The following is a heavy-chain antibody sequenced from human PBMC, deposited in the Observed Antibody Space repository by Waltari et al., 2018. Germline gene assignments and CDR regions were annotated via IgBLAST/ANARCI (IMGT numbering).Heavy chain of an antibody. CDR3: AKDFSSVLGGWFDP. CDR2: LHHDGRN. CDR1: GDSISSGAYQ. V-gene: IGHV4-30-2*01. Sequence: QVRLQESGPGLVEPSQTLSLTCSVSGDSISSGAYQWAWIRQRPGEGLEWIGNLHHDGRNSYNPSLKTRVSISEDRSKNHFSLRRASVTAADTALYFCAKDFSSVLGGWFDPWGQGTLVTVSS. D-gene: IGHD3-22*01. J-gene: IGHJ5*02.